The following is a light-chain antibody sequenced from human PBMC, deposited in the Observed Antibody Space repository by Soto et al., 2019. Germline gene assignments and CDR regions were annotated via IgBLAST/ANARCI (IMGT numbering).Light chain of an antibody. J-gene: IGLJ2*01. CDR1: KLGDKY. CDR3: QAWDSSTVV. Sequence: SYELTQPTSVYVSPGQTDSITCSGDKLGDKYACWYQQKPGQSPVLVIYQDSKRTSGIPERFSGSNSGNTATLTISGTQAMDEADYYCQAWDSSTVVFGGGTKLTVL. CDR2: QDS. V-gene: IGLV3-1*01.